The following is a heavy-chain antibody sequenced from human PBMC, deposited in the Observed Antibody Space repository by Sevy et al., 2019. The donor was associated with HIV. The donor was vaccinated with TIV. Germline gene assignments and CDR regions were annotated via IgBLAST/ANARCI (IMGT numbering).Heavy chain of an antibody. V-gene: IGHV3-7*03. D-gene: IGHD3-22*01. CDR2: IKEDGSDK. CDR1: GFTLSSFW. Sequence: LSLTCAASGFTLSSFWMTWVRQAPGKGLEWVANIKEDGSDKNYLDSVKGRFTISRDNAKNSLYLQMNSLRAEDTAVYYCARDKNHYDRSVYYDAFDIWGQRTMVTVSS. CDR3: ARDKNHYDRSVYYDAFDI. J-gene: IGHJ3*02.